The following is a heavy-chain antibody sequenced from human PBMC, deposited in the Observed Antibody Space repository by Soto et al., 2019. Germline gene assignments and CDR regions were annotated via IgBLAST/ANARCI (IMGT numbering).Heavy chain of an antibody. J-gene: IGHJ5*02. D-gene: IGHD6-13*01. Sequence: SETLSLTCTVSGGSISSSSYYWGWIRQPPGKGLEWIGSIYYSGSTYYNPSLKSRATISVDTSKNQFSLKLSSVTAADTAVYYCARLGRTAAASGWFDPWGQGTLVTVYS. CDR3: ARLGRTAAASGWFDP. CDR1: GGSISSSSYY. V-gene: IGHV4-39*01. CDR2: IYYSGST.